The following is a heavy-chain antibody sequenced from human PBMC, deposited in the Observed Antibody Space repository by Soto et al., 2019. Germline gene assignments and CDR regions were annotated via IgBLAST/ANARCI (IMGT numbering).Heavy chain of an antibody. Sequence: SVKVSCKASGFTFTSSAMLWVRQARGQRLEWIGWIVVGSGNTNYAQKFQERVTITRDMSTSTAYMELSSLRSEDTAVYYCAAVGRNYWGQGPLVTVSS. V-gene: IGHV1-58*02. CDR2: IVVGSGNT. CDR3: AAVGRNY. J-gene: IGHJ4*02. D-gene: IGHD2-15*01. CDR1: GFTFTSSA.